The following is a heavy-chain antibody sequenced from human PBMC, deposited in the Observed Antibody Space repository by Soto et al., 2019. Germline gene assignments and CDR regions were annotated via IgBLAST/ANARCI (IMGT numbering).Heavy chain of an antibody. D-gene: IGHD3-3*01. V-gene: IGHV2-26*01. CDR3: ARVLGFLEWFRFDP. CDR1: GFSLRNARMG. CDR2: IFSNDEK. Sequence: ESGPTLVNPTETLTLTCTVSGFSLRNARMGVSWIRQPPGKALEWLAHIFSNDEKSYSTSLKSRLTISKDTSKSQVVLTMTNMDPVDTATYYCARVLGFLEWFRFDPWGQGTLVTVSS. J-gene: IGHJ5*02.